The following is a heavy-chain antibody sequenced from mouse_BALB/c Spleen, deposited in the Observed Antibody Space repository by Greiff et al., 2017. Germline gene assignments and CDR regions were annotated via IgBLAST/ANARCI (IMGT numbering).Heavy chain of an antibody. CDR2: ISYSGST. J-gene: IGHJ2*01. CDR3: ARGGYYYGSSYVFDY. D-gene: IGHD1-1*01. Sequence: EVMLVESGPGLVKPSQSLSLTCTVTGYSITSDYAWNWIRQFPGNKLEWMGYISYSGSTSYNPSLKSRIPITRDTSKNQFFLQLNSVTTEDPATYFCARGGYYYGSSYVFDYWGQGTTLTVSS. CDR1: GYSITSDYA. V-gene: IGHV3-2*02.